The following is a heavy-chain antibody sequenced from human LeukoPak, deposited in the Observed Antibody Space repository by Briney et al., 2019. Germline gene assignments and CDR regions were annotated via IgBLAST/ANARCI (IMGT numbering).Heavy chain of an antibody. D-gene: IGHD3-3*01. V-gene: IGHV4-31*03. Sequence: SETLSLTCSVSGGFISCWGYYWSWIPQHPGKGLGWIGYIYYRGSTYYNPSLKSRVTISVDTSKNHFSLKLRSVTAADTAVYYCARDRLFVSKYYGMDVWGQGTTVTVSS. CDR1: GGFISCWGYY. J-gene: IGHJ6*02. CDR3: ARDRLFVSKYYGMDV. CDR2: IYYRGST.